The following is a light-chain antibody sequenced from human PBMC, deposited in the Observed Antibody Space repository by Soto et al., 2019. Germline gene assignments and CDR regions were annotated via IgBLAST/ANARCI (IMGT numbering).Light chain of an antibody. V-gene: IGLV2-23*01. CDR3: CSYAGSSTFV. J-gene: IGLJ3*02. Sequence: QYALTQPASVSGYPGQSITISCTGTSSDVGSYNVVSWYQQHPGKGPKLMIYEGSKRPSGVSNRFSGSKSGNTASLTISGLQAEDEADYYCCSYAGSSTFVFGGGTKLTVL. CDR2: EGS. CDR1: SSDVGSYNV.